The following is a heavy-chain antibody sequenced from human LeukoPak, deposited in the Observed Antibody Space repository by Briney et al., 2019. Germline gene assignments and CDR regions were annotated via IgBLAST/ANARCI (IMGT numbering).Heavy chain of an antibody. CDR2: ISWNSGSI. V-gene: IGHV3-9*01. Sequence: PGRSLRLSCAASGFTFDDYAMHWVRQAPGKGLEWVSGISWNSGSIGYADSVKGRFTISRDNAKNSLYLQMNSLRAEDTALYYCAKDGESGMVRGAIDYWGQGTLVTVSS. J-gene: IGHJ4*02. CDR3: AKDGESGMVRGAIDY. D-gene: IGHD3-10*01. CDR1: GFTFDDYA.